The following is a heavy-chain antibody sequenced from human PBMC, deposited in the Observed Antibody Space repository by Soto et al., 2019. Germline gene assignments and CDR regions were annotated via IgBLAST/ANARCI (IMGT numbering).Heavy chain of an antibody. CDR1: GYTFTTYY. Sequence: QVQLVQSGAEVKKPGASVKVSCKASGYTFTTYYINWVRQATGQGPEWMGWMDANSDNTGYAQEFGGRVTMTKDTSINTAYMELSSLMSDDTAVYYCARGDQYSGYDFWGQGTLVTVSS. CDR2: MDANSDNT. J-gene: IGHJ4*02. V-gene: IGHV1-8*01. D-gene: IGHD5-12*01. CDR3: ARGDQYSGYDF.